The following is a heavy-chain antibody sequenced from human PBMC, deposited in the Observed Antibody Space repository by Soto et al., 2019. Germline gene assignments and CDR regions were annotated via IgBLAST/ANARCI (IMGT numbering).Heavy chain of an antibody. J-gene: IGHJ5*02. Sequence: ASETLSLTCTVSGASISGFYWSWIRKSAGKGLEWIGRIYATGTTDCNPSLKSRVMMSVDTSKKQFSLKLRSVTAADTAVYYCVRDGTKTLRDWFDPWGQGISVTVPQ. CDR1: GASISGFY. V-gene: IGHV4-4*07. CDR3: VRDGTKTLRDWFDP. CDR2: IYATGTT. D-gene: IGHD1-1*01.